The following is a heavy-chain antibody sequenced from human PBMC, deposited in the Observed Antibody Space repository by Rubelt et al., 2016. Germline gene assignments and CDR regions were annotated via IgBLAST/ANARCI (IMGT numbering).Heavy chain of an antibody. CDR2: IDPSDSYT. D-gene: IGHD3-10*01. J-gene: IGHJ6*02. Sequence: GKGLEWMGRIDPSDSYTNYSPSFQGHVTISTDRSISTAYLQWSSLKASDTAIYYCARRNRYYYGSGTYYGMDVWGQGTTVTVPS. CDR3: ARRNRYYYGSGTYYGMDV. V-gene: IGHV5-10-1*01.